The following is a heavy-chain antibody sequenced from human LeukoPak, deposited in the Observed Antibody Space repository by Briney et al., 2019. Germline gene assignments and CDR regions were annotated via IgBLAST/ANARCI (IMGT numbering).Heavy chain of an antibody. Sequence: GGSLRLSCAASGFTFSTYAMHWVRQAPGKGLEWVSIITYDAGNKYYADSVKGRFTISRDNSKNTMYLQMNSLRAEDTAVYYCAKDSMGASLYYYYYMDVWGKGTTVTVSS. CDR3: AKDSMGASLYYYYYMDV. V-gene: IGHV3-30*18. CDR2: ITYDAGNK. D-gene: IGHD1-26*01. CDR1: GFTFSTYA. J-gene: IGHJ6*03.